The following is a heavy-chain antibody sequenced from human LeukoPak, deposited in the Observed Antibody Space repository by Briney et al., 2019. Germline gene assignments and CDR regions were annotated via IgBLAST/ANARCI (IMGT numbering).Heavy chain of an antibody. CDR3: ARTGGTIDY. Sequence: SETLSLTCTLPGGSISIGDYYCSWIRQPPGKGLEWIGYIYYSGSTYYNPSLKSRVTISVDTSKNQFSLKLNSVTAADTAVYYCARTGGTIDYWGQGTLVTVSS. V-gene: IGHV4-30-4*01. CDR1: GGSISIGDYY. D-gene: IGHD2-8*02. CDR2: IYYSGST. J-gene: IGHJ4*02.